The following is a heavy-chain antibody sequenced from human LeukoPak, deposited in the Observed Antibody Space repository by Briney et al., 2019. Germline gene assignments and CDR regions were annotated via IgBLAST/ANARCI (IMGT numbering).Heavy chain of an antibody. CDR3: AAGGSGYYYGGMWFDP. D-gene: IGHD3-22*01. CDR1: GGSISSGSYY. Sequence: PSQTLSLACTVSGGSISSGSYYWSWIRQPAGKGLEWIGRIYTSGSTNYNPSLKSRVTISVDTSKNQFSLKLSSVTAADTAVYYCAAGGSGYYYGGMWFDPWGQGTLVTVSS. V-gene: IGHV4-61*02. J-gene: IGHJ5*02. CDR2: IYTSGST.